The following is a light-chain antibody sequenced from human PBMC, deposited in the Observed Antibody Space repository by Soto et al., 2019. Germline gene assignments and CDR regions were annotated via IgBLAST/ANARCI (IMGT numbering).Light chain of an antibody. J-gene: IGKJ4*01. CDR2: EAS. CDR1: QSISSY. V-gene: IGKV1-39*01. CDR3: QQTRSYPST. Sequence: DLQMTQSPSSLSASVGDRVTITCRASQSISSYLNWYQQKPGKAPKLLIYEASILQSGVPSRFSGSGSGTDFTLTISSLQAEDFATYYCQQTRSYPSTFGGGTKVEIK.